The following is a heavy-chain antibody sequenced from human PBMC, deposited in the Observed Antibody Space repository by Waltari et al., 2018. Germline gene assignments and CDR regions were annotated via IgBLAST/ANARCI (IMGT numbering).Heavy chain of an antibody. CDR3: ARHPEQLVGYWYFDL. CDR1: GYSISSGYY. Sequence: QVQLQESGPGLVKPSETLSLTCDVSGYSISSGYYWGWIRQPPGKGLELIGSIYHSGSTYQNPSLKSRLTISLDTSKNQFSLKLSSVTAADTAVFYCARHPEQLVGYWYFDLWGRGTLVTVSS. V-gene: IGHV4-38-2*01. J-gene: IGHJ2*01. CDR2: IYHSGST. D-gene: IGHD6-6*01.